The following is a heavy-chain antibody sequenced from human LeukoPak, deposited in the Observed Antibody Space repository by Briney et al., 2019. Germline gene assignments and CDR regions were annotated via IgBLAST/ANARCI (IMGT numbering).Heavy chain of an antibody. CDR2: VSYDGGKK. V-gene: IGHV3-30*18. J-gene: IGHJ1*01. CDR3: AKPAYCGGDCYSSPFQH. CDR1: GFTFSSSG. Sequence: GGSLRLSCEASGFTFSSSGMHWVRQAPGKGLEWVAFVSYDGGKKYYADSVKGRFTISRDNSKNTLYLQMNSLRAEDTAVYYCAKPAYCGGDCYSSPFQHWGQGTLVTVSS. D-gene: IGHD2-21*02.